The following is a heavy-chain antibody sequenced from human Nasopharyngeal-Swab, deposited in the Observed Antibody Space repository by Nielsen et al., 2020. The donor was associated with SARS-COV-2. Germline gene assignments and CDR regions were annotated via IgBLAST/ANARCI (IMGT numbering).Heavy chain of an antibody. Sequence: GESLKISCAASGFTFSGSAMHWVRQASGKGLEWVGRISSKANSYATAYAASVKGRFTISRDDSKNTAYLQMNSLKTEDTAVYYCTSFSGDYVYYYYGMDVWGQGTTVTVSS. CDR1: GFTFSGSA. J-gene: IGHJ6*02. CDR2: ISSKANSYAT. D-gene: IGHD4-17*01. V-gene: IGHV3-73*01. CDR3: TSFSGDYVYYYYGMDV.